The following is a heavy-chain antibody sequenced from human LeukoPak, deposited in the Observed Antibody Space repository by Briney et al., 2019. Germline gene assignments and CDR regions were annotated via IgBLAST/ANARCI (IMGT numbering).Heavy chain of an antibody. CDR1: GFDFHNYV. J-gene: IGHJ1*01. V-gene: IGHV3-30-3*01. CDR2: ISSDVNIK. D-gene: IGHD1-26*01. CDR3: AKDPYSGSFEYFQH. Sequence: GGSLRLSCAASGFDFHNYVIHWVRQAPGKGLEWVAVISSDVNIKYYADSVKGRFTISRDNSKNTLYLQMNSLRDEDTAVYYCAKDPYSGSFEYFQHWGQGTLVTVSS.